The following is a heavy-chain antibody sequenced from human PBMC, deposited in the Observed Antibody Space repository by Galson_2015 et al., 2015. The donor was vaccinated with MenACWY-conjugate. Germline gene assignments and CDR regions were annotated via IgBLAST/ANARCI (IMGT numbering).Heavy chain of an antibody. J-gene: IGHJ4*02. CDR2: VYWNDDK. D-gene: IGHD2-21*02. CDR1: GLSLSSHAEL. V-gene: IGHV2-5*01. Sequence: PALVKPTQTLTLTCTFSGLSLSSHAELVGWVRQPPGKAPEWLAFVYWNDDKRYSPSLRSRLTITKDTSRNQVVLTMTNIDPADTSIFYCAYRTHVTSVDFWGQGTLVTVSS. CDR3: AYRTHVTSVDF.